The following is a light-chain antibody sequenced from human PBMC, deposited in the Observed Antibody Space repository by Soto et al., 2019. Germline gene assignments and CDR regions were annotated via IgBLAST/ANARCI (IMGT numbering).Light chain of an antibody. J-gene: IGLJ3*02. CDR3: AAWDESPNVPV. V-gene: IGLV1-44*01. Sequence: QAVVTQPPSASGTPGQRVTISCSGSNSNIGRNTVNWYQQFPGAAPNLLIHSDNERLSGVPDRFSGSRSGTSASLAISGLQSEDEADYYCAAWDESPNVPVFGGGTKLTVL. CDR2: SDN. CDR1: NSNIGRNT.